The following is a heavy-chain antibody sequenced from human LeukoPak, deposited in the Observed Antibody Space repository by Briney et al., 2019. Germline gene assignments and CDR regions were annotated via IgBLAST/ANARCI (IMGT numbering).Heavy chain of an antibody. CDR2: IHRNGDT. Sequence: SETLSLTCTVSSDSITSCYWTWIRQPPGKGLEWIGYIHRNGDTKNNPSLKSRLTMSVDTSKNQISLKLTSVTAADTALYYCARQPSGTAAFDIWGQGTMVTVSS. CDR1: SDSITSCY. D-gene: IGHD1-14*01. J-gene: IGHJ3*02. CDR3: ARQPSGTAAFDI. V-gene: IGHV4-59*08.